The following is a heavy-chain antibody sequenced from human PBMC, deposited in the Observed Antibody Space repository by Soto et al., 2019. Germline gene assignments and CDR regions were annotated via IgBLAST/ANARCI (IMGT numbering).Heavy chain of an antibody. CDR3: ARVTSGWYEYYFDS. D-gene: IGHD6-19*01. J-gene: IGHJ4*02. V-gene: IGHV4-31*03. CDR1: GGSISSGGYY. CDR2: IYYSGST. Sequence: QVQLQESGPGLVKPSQTLSLTCTVSGGSISSGGYYWSWIRQHPGKGLEWIGYIYYSGSTYYNPSLKSRVTISVKTSKNKFSLKLSSLMAAAPALYYCARVTSGWYEYYFDSWGQGTLVTASS.